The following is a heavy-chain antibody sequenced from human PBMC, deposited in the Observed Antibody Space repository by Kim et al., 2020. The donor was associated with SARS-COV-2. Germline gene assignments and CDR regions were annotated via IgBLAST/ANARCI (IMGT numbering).Heavy chain of an antibody. V-gene: IGHV1-69*01. Sequence: QKFQGRVTITADESTSTAYMELSSLRSEDTAVYYCATARRYGSGSYYRYWGQGTLVTVSS. J-gene: IGHJ4*02. D-gene: IGHD3-10*01. CDR3: ATARRYGSGSYYRY.